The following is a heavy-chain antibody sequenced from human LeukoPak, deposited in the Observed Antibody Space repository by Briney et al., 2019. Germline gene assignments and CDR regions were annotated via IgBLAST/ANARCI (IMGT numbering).Heavy chain of an antibody. J-gene: IGHJ4*02. V-gene: IGHV4-39*01. Sequence: KPSETLSLTCNVSGGAISSTAYYWGWIRQPPGKGLEWIGSIYYSGSTYYNLSLKSRVTISVDTSHNQFSLKLNSVTAADTALYYCARHPPYGSRNWGAYYFDSWGQGTLVTVCS. CDR3: ARHPPYGSRNWGAYYFDS. D-gene: IGHD3-10*01. CDR2: IYYSGST. CDR1: GGAISSTAYY.